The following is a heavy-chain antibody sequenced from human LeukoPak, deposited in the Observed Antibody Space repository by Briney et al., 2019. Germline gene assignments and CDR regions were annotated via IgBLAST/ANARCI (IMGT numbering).Heavy chain of an antibody. Sequence: PGGSLRLSCAASGFTFSNHEMNWVRQAPGKGLEWVSYISSSGSTIYYADSVKGRFTISRDNAKNSLDLQMNSLRAEDTAVDYCARESDFWSGYYSVLDYWGQGTLVTVSS. V-gene: IGHV3-48*03. CDR2: ISSSGSTI. J-gene: IGHJ4*02. CDR1: GFTFSNHE. CDR3: ARESDFWSGYYSVLDY. D-gene: IGHD3-3*01.